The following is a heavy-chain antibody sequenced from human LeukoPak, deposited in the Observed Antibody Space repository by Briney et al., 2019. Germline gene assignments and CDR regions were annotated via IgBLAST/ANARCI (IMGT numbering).Heavy chain of an antibody. V-gene: IGHV3-23*01. D-gene: IGHD6-6*01. Sequence: PGGSLRLSCAASGFSFNTYSMNWVRQTPGKGLEWVSPISDSGSNTYYADSVTGRFTISRDNSKNTVYLQLNSLRAEDTATYYCANSYSSSSAFYFDYWGQGTLVTVSS. CDR1: GFSFNTYS. CDR3: ANSYSSSSAFYFDY. CDR2: ISDSGSNT. J-gene: IGHJ4*02.